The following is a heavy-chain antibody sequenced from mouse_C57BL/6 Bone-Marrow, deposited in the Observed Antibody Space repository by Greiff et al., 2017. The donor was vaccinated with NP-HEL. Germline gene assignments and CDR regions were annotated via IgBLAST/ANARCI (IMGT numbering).Heavy chain of an antibody. D-gene: IGHD1-1*01. CDR3: TRTPSVVPDY. J-gene: IGHJ4*01. Sequence: EVKLMESGEGLVKPGGSLKLSCAASGFTFSSYAMSWVRQTPEKRLEWVAYISSGGDYIYYADTVKSRFTISRDNARNTLYLQMSSLKSEDTAMYYCTRTPSVVPDYWGQGTAVTVSS. CDR1: GFTFSSYA. V-gene: IGHV5-9-1*02. CDR2: ISSGGDYI.